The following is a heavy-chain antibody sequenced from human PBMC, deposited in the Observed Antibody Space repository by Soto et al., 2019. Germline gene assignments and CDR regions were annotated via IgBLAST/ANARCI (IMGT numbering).Heavy chain of an antibody. CDR1: GGSISSYY. J-gene: IGHJ5*02. CDR3: ARAYYGSGSYYNSPGWFDP. Sequence: SETLSLTCTVSGGSISSYYWSWIRQPPGKGLEWIGYIYYSGSTNYNPSLKSRVTISVDTSKNQFSLKLSSVTAADTAVYYCARAYYGSGSYYNSPGWFDPWGQGTLVTVSS. CDR2: IYYSGST. D-gene: IGHD3-10*01. V-gene: IGHV4-59*01.